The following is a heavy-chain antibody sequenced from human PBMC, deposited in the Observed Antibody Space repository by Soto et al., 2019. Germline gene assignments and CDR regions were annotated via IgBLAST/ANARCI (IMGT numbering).Heavy chain of an antibody. CDR1: GFTFSTYG. CDR3: AKGLQLVNFYYFYGMDV. D-gene: IGHD6-13*01. CDR2: ISYDGGNK. V-gene: IGHV3-30*18. J-gene: IGHJ6*02. Sequence: SLRLSCAVSGFTFSTYGMHWVRQAPGKGLEWVAAISYDGGNKYYADSVKGRFTISRDKSKNTQYLQMNSLRAEDTAVYYCAKGLQLVNFYYFYGMDVWGQGTAVTAP.